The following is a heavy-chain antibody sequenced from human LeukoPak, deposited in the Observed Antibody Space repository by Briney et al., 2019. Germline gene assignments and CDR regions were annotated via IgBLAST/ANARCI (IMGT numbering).Heavy chain of an antibody. CDR3: TRAGVLRYFVYYYYYMDV. CDR2: IRSKAYGGTT. CDR1: GFTFGDYA. D-gene: IGHD3-9*01. V-gene: IGHV3-49*04. J-gene: IGHJ6*03. Sequence: GGSLRLSCTASGFTFGDYAMSWVRQAPGKGLEWVGFIRSKAYGGTTEYAASVKGRFTISRDDSKSIAYLQMNSLKTEDTAVYYCTRAGVLRYFVYYYYYMDVWGKGTTVTISS.